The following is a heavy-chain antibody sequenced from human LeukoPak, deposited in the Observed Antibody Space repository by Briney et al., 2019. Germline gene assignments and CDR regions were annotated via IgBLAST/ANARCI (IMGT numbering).Heavy chain of an antibody. CDR1: GFTFSSYG. CDR3: AKGSSGSSWYQPPDRSSANDY. V-gene: IGHV3-30*02. Sequence: PGGSLRLSCAASGFTFSSYGMHWVRQAPGKGLEWVAFIRYDGSNKYYADSVKGRFTISRDNSKNTLYLQMNSLRAEDTAVYYCAKGSSGSSWYQPPDRSSANDYWGQGTLVTVSS. CDR2: IRYDGSNK. J-gene: IGHJ4*02. D-gene: IGHD6-13*01.